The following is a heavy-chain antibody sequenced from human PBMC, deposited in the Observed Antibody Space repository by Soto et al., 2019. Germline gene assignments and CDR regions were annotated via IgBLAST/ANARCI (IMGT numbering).Heavy chain of an antibody. Sequence: GASVKVSCKASGYSFTNNDVTWVRQATGQGLEWMGGFIPIFDAANYAQNFRGRVTITADESTSTAYMELSGLRSEDTAMYYCARKAESYGFDIWGQGTLVTVSS. CDR3: ARKAESYGFDI. CDR2: FIPIFDAA. CDR1: GYSFTNND. V-gene: IGHV1-69*13. D-gene: IGHD2-8*01. J-gene: IGHJ3*02.